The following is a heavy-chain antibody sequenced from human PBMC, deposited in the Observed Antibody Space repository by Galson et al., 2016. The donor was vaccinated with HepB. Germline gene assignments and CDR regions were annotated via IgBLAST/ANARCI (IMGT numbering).Heavy chain of an antibody. CDR1: SASITSGTYY. D-gene: IGHD2-8*02. V-gene: IGHV4-39*02. CDR3: ARAGAFCTASGCSMRWFDP. CDR2: IFYSGNT. Sequence: SETLSLTCNVSSASITSGTYYWGWIRQPPRKGLEWIGSIFYSGNTYYNPSLKSRLTMSVDTSKNHFSLRLSSVTAADTAVYYCARAGAFCTASGCSMRWFDPWGQGTLVSVSS. J-gene: IGHJ5*02.